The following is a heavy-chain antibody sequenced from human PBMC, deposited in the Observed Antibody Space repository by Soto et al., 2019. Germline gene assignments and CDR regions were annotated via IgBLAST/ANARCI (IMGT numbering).Heavy chain of an antibody. J-gene: IGHJ6*02. V-gene: IGHV1-46*01. Sequence: ASVKVSCKASGYTFTSYYMHWVRQAPGQGLEWMGIINPSGGSTSYAQKFQGRVTMTRDTSTSTVYMELSSLRSEETAVYYCAREGIEGCMDVWGQGTTVTVSS. CDR3: AREGIEGCMDV. CDR1: GYTFTSYY. CDR2: INPSGGST. D-gene: IGHD2-21*01.